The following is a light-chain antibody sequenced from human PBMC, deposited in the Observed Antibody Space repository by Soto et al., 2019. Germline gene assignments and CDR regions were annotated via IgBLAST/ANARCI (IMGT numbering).Light chain of an antibody. CDR2: GNS. J-gene: IGLJ3*02. Sequence: QSVLTQPPSVSGAPGQRVTISCTGSSSNIGAGYDVHWYQQLPGTAPKLLIYGNSNRPSGVPDRFSGSKSGTSASLAITGLHAEEEAYYYWQSYDSSLSGWVFGGGTKLTVL. V-gene: IGLV1-40*01. CDR3: QSYDSSLSGWV. CDR1: SSNIGAGYD.